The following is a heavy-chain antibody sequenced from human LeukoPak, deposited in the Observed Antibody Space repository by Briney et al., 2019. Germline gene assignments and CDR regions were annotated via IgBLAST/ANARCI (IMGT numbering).Heavy chain of an antibody. Sequence: PSETLSLTCTVSGGSISSYYWSWIRQPPGKGLEWIGYIYYSGSTNYNPSLKSRVTISVDTSKNQFSLKLSSVTAADTAVYYCARSGDSSGYSLYYYYGMDVWGQGTTVTVSS. CDR3: ARSGDSSGYSLYYYYGMDV. J-gene: IGHJ6*02. V-gene: IGHV4-59*01. CDR2: IYYSGST. D-gene: IGHD3-22*01. CDR1: GGSISSYY.